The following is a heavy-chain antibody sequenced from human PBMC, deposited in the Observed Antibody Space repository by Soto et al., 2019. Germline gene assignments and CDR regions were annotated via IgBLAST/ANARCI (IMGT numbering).Heavy chain of an antibody. CDR3: ARDNGYDSDY. D-gene: IGHD5-12*01. J-gene: IGHJ4*02. CDR1: GYTFNSYG. V-gene: IGHV1-18*01. CDR2: ISAYTGNT. Sequence: QVKLVQSGAEVKKPGASVKVSCKASGYTFNSYGISWVRQAPGQGLEWMGWISAYTGNTNYAQKLQGRVNLTTDTSTSTGYMELSSLGSDVTAGYYGARDNGYDSDYWGQGTLVTVSS.